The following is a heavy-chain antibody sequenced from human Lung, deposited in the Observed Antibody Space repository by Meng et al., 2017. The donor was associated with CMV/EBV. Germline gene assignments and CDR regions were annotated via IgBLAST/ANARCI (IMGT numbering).Heavy chain of an antibody. J-gene: IGHJ6*02. CDR1: GFTFSSYS. V-gene: IGHV3-21*01. Sequence: SCAASGFTFSSYSMNWVRQAPGKGLEWVSSISNSGAYIYYADSVKGRFSISRDNAQNSLYLHMNSLRAEDTAVYYCTRDVSPRSSAYFAIYYFYALDVWXQGTAVTVSS. CDR3: TRDVSPRSSAYFAIYYFYALDV. D-gene: IGHD2-21*01. CDR2: ISNSGAYI.